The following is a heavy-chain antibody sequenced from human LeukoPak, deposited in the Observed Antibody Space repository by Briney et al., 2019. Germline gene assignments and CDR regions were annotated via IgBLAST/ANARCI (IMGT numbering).Heavy chain of an antibody. CDR2: IYPGDSDT. CDR1: GYSFTSYW. Sequence: GESLKISCKGSGYSFTSYWIGWVRQMPGKGLEWMGIIYPGDSDTRYSPSFQGQVTISADKSISTAYLQWSSLKASDTAMYYCARHSLGRVPPVGATTGMTEYYYYYMDVWGKGTTVTVSS. V-gene: IGHV5-51*01. J-gene: IGHJ6*03. D-gene: IGHD1-26*01. CDR3: ARHSLGRVPPVGATTGMTEYYYYYMDV.